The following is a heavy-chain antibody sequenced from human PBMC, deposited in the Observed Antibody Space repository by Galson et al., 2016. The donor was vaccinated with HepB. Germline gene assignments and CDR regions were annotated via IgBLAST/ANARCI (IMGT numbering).Heavy chain of an antibody. D-gene: IGHD4-23*01. Sequence: SLRLSCAVSGFSNYDMHWVRQAPGKGLEWVAVISYDGSNKYYADSVKGRFTISRDNSKNTLYLQMTSLRAEDTAVYYCVKDLTVVTSNWFVPWGQGTLVTVSS. V-gene: IGHV3-30*18. CDR1: GFSNYD. CDR2: ISYDGSNK. J-gene: IGHJ5*02. CDR3: VKDLTVVTSNWFVP.